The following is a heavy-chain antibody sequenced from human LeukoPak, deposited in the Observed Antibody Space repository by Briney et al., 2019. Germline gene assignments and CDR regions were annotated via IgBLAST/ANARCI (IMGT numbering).Heavy chain of an antibody. Sequence: GGSLRLSCAASGFTFSNYWMHWVRQVPGKGLVWVSRINSDGSSPRYADSVKGRFTISRDNGRSTVYLQMNSLRAEDTAVYYCAKGPSDIVVSYYGMDVWGQGTTVTVSS. V-gene: IGHV3-74*01. J-gene: IGHJ6*02. CDR1: GFTFSNYW. CDR2: INSDGSSP. D-gene: IGHD5-12*01. CDR3: AKGPSDIVVSYYGMDV.